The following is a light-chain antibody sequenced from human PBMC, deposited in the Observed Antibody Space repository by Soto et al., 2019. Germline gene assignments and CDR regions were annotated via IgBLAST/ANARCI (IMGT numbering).Light chain of an antibody. CDR1: SSDVESFDF. V-gene: IGLV2-11*01. Sequence: QSALIQPPSVSGSAGQSVTISCNDTSSDVESFDFVSNDKHHPGSVPKAKIQPSGVPGRFSASRSGNPASMTFSGLQAKDYVDYSCSSSGGSVPQRVIFGGGTQLTVL. J-gene: IGLJ2*01. CDR3: SSSGGSVPQRVI.